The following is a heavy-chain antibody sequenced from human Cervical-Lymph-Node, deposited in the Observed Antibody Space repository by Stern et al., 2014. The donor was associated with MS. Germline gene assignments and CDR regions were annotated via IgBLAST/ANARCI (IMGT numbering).Heavy chain of an antibody. V-gene: IGHV3-9*01. D-gene: IGHD4/OR15-4a*01. CDR3: TKGANDAFDI. Sequence: EVQLVESGGGLVQPGRSLRLSCAASGSTFDDYVMHWVRQPPDKGLEWVSGSRWNRLSIGYADAGKGRFTICRDNAKNSLDLQMNSLRPEDRVLYYCTKGANDAFDIWGQGTKVTVSS. CDR1: GSTFDDYV. CDR2: SRWNRLSI. J-gene: IGHJ3*02.